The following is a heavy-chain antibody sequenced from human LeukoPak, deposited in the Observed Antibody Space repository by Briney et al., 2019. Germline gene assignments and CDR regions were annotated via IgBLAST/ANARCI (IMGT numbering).Heavy chain of an antibody. CDR2: IYTSGST. CDR3: ARVSNYYYYYMDV. J-gene: IGHJ6*03. CDR1: GGSISSYY. Sequence: SETLSLTCTVSGGSISSYYWSWIRQPAGKGLEWIGRIYTSGSTNYNPSLKSRVTISVDTSKNQFSLRLSSVTAADTAVYYCARVSNYYYYYMDVWGRGTTVTVSS. V-gene: IGHV4-4*07. D-gene: IGHD3-3*02.